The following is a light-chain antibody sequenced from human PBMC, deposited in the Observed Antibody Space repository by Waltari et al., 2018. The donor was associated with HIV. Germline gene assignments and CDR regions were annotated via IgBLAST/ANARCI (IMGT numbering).Light chain of an antibody. CDR3: QQRYSTVPT. CDR1: QSIRSY. J-gene: IGKJ4*02. Sequence: DIQMTQSPSSLSASVGARVTITCRASQSIRSYFYWYQQQPGKAPKLLIYAASSLQSGVPSRFSGSGSETDFTLNISTLQPEDFATYCGQQRYSTVPTFGGGTKVEIK. CDR2: AAS. V-gene: IGKV1-39*01.